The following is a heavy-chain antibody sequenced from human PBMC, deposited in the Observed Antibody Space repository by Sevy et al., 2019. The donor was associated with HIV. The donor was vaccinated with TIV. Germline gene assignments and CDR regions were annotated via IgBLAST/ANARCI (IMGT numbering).Heavy chain of an antibody. D-gene: IGHD4-17*01. V-gene: IGHV4-30-2*01. CDR2: IYHTGNT. Sequence: SETLSLTCAVSGGSISSGGYSWNWIRQPPGKGLEWIGYIYHTGNTYYNPSLKSRVTISVDRSNNQFSLKLNSVTAADTAVYYFARAAARMTTVTHFDYWGQGTLVTVSS. CDR3: ARAAARMTTVTHFDY. CDR1: GGSISSGGYS. J-gene: IGHJ4*02.